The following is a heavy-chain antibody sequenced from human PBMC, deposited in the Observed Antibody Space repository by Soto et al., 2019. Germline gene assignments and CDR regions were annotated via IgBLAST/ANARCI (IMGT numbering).Heavy chain of an antibody. J-gene: IGHJ6*02. CDR3: ARDTYYDFWSGYYKGYYYGMDV. V-gene: IGHV4-30-4*01. Sequence: SETLSLTCTVSGGSISSGDYYWSWIRQPPGKGLEWIGYIYYSGSTYYNPSLKSRVTISVDTSKNQFSLKLSSVTAADTAVYYCARDTYYDFWSGYYKGYYYGMDVWGQGTTVTVSS. CDR2: IYYSGST. D-gene: IGHD3-3*01. CDR1: GGSISSGDYY.